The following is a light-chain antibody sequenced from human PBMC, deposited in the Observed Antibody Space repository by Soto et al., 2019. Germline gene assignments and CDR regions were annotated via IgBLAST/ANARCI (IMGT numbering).Light chain of an antibody. J-gene: IGKJ5*01. Sequence: EIVLTQSPGTLSLSPGERATLSCRASQSVSSSYLAWYQQKHGQAPRLLIYGASGRATGIPDRFSGRGSGTDFTFTISRLEPEDFAVYYCQQYGSSPGITFGQGTRLEIK. CDR1: QSVSSSY. CDR2: GAS. CDR3: QQYGSSPGIT. V-gene: IGKV3-20*01.